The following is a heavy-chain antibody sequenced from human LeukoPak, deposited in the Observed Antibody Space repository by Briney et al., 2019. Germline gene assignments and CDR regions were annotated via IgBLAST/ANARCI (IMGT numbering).Heavy chain of an antibody. CDR1: GFTFSDYY. D-gene: IGHD6-19*01. CDR3: ARDTVNAHLDSGWYAN. J-gene: IGHJ4*02. Sequence: GGSLRLSCAASGFTFSDYYMSWIRQAPGKGLEWVSYISSSGSTIYYADSVKGRFTISRDNAKNSLYLQMNSLRAEDTAVYYCARDTVNAHLDSGWYANWGQGTLVTVSS. CDR2: ISSSGSTI. V-gene: IGHV3-11*01.